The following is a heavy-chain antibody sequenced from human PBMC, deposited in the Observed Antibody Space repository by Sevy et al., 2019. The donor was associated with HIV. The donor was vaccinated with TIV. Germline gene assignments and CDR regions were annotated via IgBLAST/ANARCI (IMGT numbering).Heavy chain of an antibody. CDR2: MRSKAFAGTT. Sequence: SLRLSCTTSGFTLGDYAMSWVRQAPGKGLEWVGFMRSKAFAGTTDYAASVQGRFTISTDDSKATARLQMNSLRTEDTGVYYCVRSRLLGYTAMIPDYWGQGTLVTVSS. V-gene: IGHV3-49*04. J-gene: IGHJ4*02. CDR3: VRSRLLGYTAMIPDY. D-gene: IGHD5-18*01. CDR1: GFTLGDYA.